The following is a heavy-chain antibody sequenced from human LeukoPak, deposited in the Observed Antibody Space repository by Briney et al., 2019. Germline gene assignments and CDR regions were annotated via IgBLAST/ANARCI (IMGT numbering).Heavy chain of an antibody. CDR2: IYYSGST. D-gene: IGHD3-22*01. Sequence: PSETLSLTCTVSGGSISSGDYYWSWIRQPPGKGREWIGYIYYSGSTNYNLSLKSRVTISVDTSKNQFSLTLTSVTAADTAVYYCVRDFDSPHAFDIWGQGTMVTVSS. CDR1: GGSISSGDYY. V-gene: IGHV4-30-4*08. CDR3: VRDFDSPHAFDI. J-gene: IGHJ3*02.